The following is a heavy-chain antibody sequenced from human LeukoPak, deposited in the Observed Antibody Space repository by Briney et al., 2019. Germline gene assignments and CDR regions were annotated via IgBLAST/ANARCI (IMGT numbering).Heavy chain of an antibody. CDR2: IYDSETT. CDR3: ATRPGGSTWHGVFDF. J-gene: IGHJ4*02. D-gene: IGHD6-13*01. V-gene: IGHV4-59*11. Sequence: PSETLSLTCTVSGVSMRNHYWSWLRQPPGKGLEWIGYIYDSETTDYNPSLKSRVTMSLDTSKNQFSLKLSSVTAADTALYYCATRPGGSTWHGVFDFWSRGTLVTVSS. CDR1: GVSMRNHY.